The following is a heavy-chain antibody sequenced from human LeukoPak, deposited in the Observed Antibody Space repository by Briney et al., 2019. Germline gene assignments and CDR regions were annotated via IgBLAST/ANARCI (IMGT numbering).Heavy chain of an antibody. Sequence: WGSLRLSCAAYGFTFSVHTMSWVRQAPGKGLEWVANINRDGSEKYYVDSVKGRFTISRDNAKNSLYLQVNSIRTEETAGSYGGRVVTRRTNRFHPWGQGILVTVSS. CDR3: GRVVTRRTNRFHP. V-gene: IGHV3-7*05. CDR2: INRDGSEK. J-gene: IGHJ5*02. CDR1: GFTFSVHT. D-gene: IGHD4-11*01.